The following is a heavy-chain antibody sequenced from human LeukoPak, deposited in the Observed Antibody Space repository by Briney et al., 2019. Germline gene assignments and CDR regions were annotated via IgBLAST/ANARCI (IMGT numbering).Heavy chain of an antibody. J-gene: IGHJ4*03. V-gene: IGHV4-34*01. D-gene: IGHD6-6*01. CDR1: GESFSAYF. Sequence: SETLSLTCAVHGESFSAYFWSWIRQVPGKGLEWIGEIDHRGSSNYNPPLKSRATISVDTSKNHLSLSLTSVTAADTAVHYCATRSSTLAAARCFDDWGQGTVVTVSS. CDR3: ATRSSTLAAARCFDD. CDR2: IDHRGSS.